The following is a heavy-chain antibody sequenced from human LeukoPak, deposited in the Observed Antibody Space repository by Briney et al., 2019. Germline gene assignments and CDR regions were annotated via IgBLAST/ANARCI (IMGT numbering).Heavy chain of an antibody. V-gene: IGHV4-39*07. D-gene: IGHD1-26*01. CDR2: IYHSGNT. Sequence: SETLSLTCTVSSGSISTSNYYWGWVRQPPGKALEWIGSIYHSGNTYYSPSLKSRVTISVDTSKNQFSLKLSSVTAADTAVYYCATLGVGATTALFDYWGQGTLVTVSS. CDR3: ATLGVGATTALFDY. CDR1: SGSISTSNYY. J-gene: IGHJ4*02.